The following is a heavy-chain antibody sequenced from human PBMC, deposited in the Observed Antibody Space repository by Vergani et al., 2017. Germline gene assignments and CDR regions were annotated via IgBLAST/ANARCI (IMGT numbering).Heavy chain of an antibody. V-gene: IGHV3-21*01. CDR2: ISSSSSYI. D-gene: IGHD3-22*01. Sequence: EVQLVESGGGLVKPGGSLRLSCAASGFTFSSYSMNWVRKAPGKGLEWVSSISSSSSYIYYADSVKGRFTISRDNAKNSLYLQMNSLRAEDTAVYYCARDDSSGYSHDYWGQGTLVTVSS. CDR3: ARDDSSGYSHDY. CDR1: GFTFSSYS. J-gene: IGHJ4*02.